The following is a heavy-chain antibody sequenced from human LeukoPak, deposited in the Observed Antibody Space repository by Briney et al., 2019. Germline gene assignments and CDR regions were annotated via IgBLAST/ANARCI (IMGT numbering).Heavy chain of an antibody. Sequence: ASVKVSCKASGYTFTSYHMHWVRQAPGQGLEWMGWINPDSGDPNYAQKFQDRVIMTRDTSISTAYMELTRLRSDDTAVYYCARIDVGGGYSAHTDVWGKGTTVTVPP. CDR1: GYTFTSYH. J-gene: IGHJ6*04. CDR3: ARIDVGGGYSAHTDV. CDR2: INPDSGDP. V-gene: IGHV1-2*02. D-gene: IGHD5-18*01.